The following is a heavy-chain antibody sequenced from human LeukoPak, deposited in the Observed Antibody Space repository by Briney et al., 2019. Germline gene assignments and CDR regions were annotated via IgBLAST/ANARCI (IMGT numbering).Heavy chain of an antibody. J-gene: IGHJ4*02. D-gene: IGHD1-26*01. CDR3: ARELSSGYYFDY. CDR1: GYTFTGYY. CDR2: INPNSGGT. Sequence: VASVKVSCKASGYTFTGYYMHWVRQAPGQGLEWMGWINPNSGGTNYAQKFQGRVTMTRDTSISTAYMGLSRLRSDDTAVYYCARELSSGYYFDYWGQGTLVTVSS. V-gene: IGHV1-2*02.